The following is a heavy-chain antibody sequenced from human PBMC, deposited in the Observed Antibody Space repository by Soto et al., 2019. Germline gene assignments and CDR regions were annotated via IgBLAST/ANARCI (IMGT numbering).Heavy chain of an antibody. V-gene: IGHV2-5*02. CDR3: AHTTRLQLRADGARRDAFDV. Sequence: QITLKESGPTLVKPTQTLTLACTFSGFSLRASGFGVGWIRQPPGKAPEWLAVIYWDDQKRYSPSLESRLSVTKDPSGNQVVLTMTNLDPLDTGTYFCAHTTRLQLRADGARRDAFDVWGQGTTVTVSS. J-gene: IGHJ3*01. CDR1: GFSLRASGFG. CDR2: IYWDDQK. D-gene: IGHD2-8*01.